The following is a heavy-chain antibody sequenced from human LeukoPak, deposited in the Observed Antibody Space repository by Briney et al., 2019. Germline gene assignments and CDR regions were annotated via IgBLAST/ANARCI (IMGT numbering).Heavy chain of an antibody. V-gene: IGHV1-18*01. D-gene: IGHD3-22*01. J-gene: IGHJ4*02. CDR3: ARGEGGYYDSSGYSELDY. CDR1: GYTFTSYG. CDR2: ISAYNGNT. Sequence: GASVKVSCKASGYTFTSYGISWVGQAPGQGLEWMGWISAYNGNTNYAQKLQGRVTMTTDTSTSTAYMELRSLRSDDTAVYYCARGEGGYYDSSGYSELDYWGQGTLVTVSS.